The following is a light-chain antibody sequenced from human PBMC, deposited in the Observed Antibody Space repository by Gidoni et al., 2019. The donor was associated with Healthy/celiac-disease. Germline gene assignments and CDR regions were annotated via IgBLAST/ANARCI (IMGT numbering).Light chain of an antibody. CDR3: QSYDSSLSGSVV. V-gene: IGLV1-40*01. Sequence: QSVLTPPPSVSGAPGQRVTISCTGSSPNTGAGYDVHWYQQLPGTAPKLLIYGNSNRPSGVPDRFSGSKSGTSASLAITGLQAEDEADYYCQSYDSSLSGSVVFGGGTKLTVL. J-gene: IGLJ2*01. CDR2: GNS. CDR1: SPNTGAGYD.